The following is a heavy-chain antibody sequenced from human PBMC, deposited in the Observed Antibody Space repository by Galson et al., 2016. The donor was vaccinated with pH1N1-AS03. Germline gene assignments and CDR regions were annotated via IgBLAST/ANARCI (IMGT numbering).Heavy chain of an antibody. V-gene: IGHV4-59*01. CDR3: ARLYDVWSGYPSFDY. Sequence: SETLSLTCTVSGGSITINYWIWIRQPPGKGLEWIGYISYSGFTNYNPSLKIRVTISVDTSKNQFSLKLRSVTAADTAVYFCARLYDVWSGYPSFDYWGQGTLVTVSS. D-gene: IGHD3-3*01. J-gene: IGHJ4*02. CDR1: GGSITINY. CDR2: ISYSGFT.